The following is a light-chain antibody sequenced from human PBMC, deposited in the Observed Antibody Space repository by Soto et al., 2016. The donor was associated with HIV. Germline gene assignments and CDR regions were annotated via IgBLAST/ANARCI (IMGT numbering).Light chain of an antibody. CDR3: QESYNTPRT. CDR1: QSISNY. J-gene: IGKJ2*01. V-gene: IGKV1-39*01. Sequence: DIHMTQSPSSLSASVGDRVTITCRTSQSISNYLNWYQQKPGKAPKLLIYGASSLQSGVPSRFSGSGYGTDFTLTISSLQPEDFATYYCQESYNTPRTFGQGTKVEIK. CDR2: GAS.